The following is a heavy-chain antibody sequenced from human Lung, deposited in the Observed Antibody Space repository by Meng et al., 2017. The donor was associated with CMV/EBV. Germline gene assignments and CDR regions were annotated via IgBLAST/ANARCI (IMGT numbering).Heavy chain of an antibody. J-gene: IGHJ4*02. CDR1: GGSFSTYT. Sequence: QVQLGESGVEVKKPGSSVKVACKTSGGSFSTYTFSWVRQAPGQGLEWMGGLIPVLNKAKSAPRFQDRVTFTADETTTTAYMELSSLTFEGTAVYFCARGRGNQPLFDFWGQGTLVTVSS. V-gene: IGHV1-69*10. CDR2: LIPVLNKA. CDR3: ARGRGNQPLFDF. D-gene: IGHD2/OR15-2a*01.